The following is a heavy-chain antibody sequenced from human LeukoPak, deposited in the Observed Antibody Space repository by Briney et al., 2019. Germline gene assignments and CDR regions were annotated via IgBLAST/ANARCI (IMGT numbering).Heavy chain of an antibody. CDR2: ISSSSSYI. D-gene: IGHD1-26*01. CDR1: GFTFSSYS. V-gene: IGHV3-21*01. Sequence: PGGSLRLSCAASGFTFSSYSLNWVRQAPGKGLEWVSSISSSSSYIYYADSVKGRFTISRDNAKNPLFLQMNSLRAEDTAVYYCARDRERGSYSGYMDVWGKGTTVTISS. J-gene: IGHJ6*03. CDR3: ARDRERGSYSGYMDV.